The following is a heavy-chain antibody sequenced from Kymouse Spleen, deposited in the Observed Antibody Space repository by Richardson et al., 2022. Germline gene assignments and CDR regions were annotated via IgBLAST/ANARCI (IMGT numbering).Heavy chain of an antibody. CDR3: ARGPFTMVRGVRSDYYYGMDV. D-gene: IGHD3-10*01. CDR1: GGSFSGYY. J-gene: IGHJ6*02. CDR2: INHSGST. V-gene: IGHV4-34*01. Sequence: QVQLQQWGAGLLKPSETLSLTCAVYGGSFSGYYWSWIRQPPGKGLEWIGEINHSGSTNYNPSLKSRVTISVDTSKNQFSLKLSSVTAADTAVYYCARGPFTMVRGVRSDYYYGMDVWGQGTTVTVSS.